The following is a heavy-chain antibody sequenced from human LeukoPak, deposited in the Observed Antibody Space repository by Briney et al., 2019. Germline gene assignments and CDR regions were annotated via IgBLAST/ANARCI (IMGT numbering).Heavy chain of an antibody. V-gene: IGHV4-34*01. CDR1: GGSFSGYY. CDR3: ARGGGGVVAARNWFDP. CDR2: INHSGST. J-gene: IGHJ5*02. D-gene: IGHD2-15*01. Sequence: SETLSLTCAVYGGSFSGYYWSWIRQPPGKGLEWIGEINHSGSTNYNPSLKSRVTISVDTSKNQFSLKLSSVTAPDTAVYYCARGGGGVVAARNWFDPWGQGTLVTVSS.